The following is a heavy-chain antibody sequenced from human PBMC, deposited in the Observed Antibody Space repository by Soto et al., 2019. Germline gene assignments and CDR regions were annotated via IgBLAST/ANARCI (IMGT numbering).Heavy chain of an antibody. Sequence: PGEALKKDCRASGYSFTNVWSGWVRQMPGKGLEWMGIIYPSDSDTRYSPSFQGQVTISADKSISTAYLQWSSLKASDTAMYYCARLNALRGLMFFDFWGQG. CDR2: IYPSDSDT. CDR1: GYSFTNVW. J-gene: IGHJ4*02. D-gene: IGHD3-10*01. V-gene: IGHV5-51*01. CDR3: ARLNALRGLMFFDF.